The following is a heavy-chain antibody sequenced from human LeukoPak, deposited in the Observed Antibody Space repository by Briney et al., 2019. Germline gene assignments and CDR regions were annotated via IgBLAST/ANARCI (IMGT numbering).Heavy chain of an antibody. J-gene: IGHJ4*02. CDR1: GFTFSSYW. V-gene: IGHV3-74*01. CDR3: ARSNQADDY. Sequence: GGSLRLSCAASGFTFSSYWMHWVRQVPGKGLVWVSRINPGWSSTAYADSVKGRFTISRHNPKNTLYLQMDSLRAEDTAIYYCARSNQADDYWGQGTLVTVSS. D-gene: IGHD1-14*01. CDR2: INPGWSST.